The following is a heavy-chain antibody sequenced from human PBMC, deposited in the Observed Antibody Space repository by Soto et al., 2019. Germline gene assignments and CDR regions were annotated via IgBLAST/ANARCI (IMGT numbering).Heavy chain of an antibody. CDR1: GGSVSSSSYY. D-gene: IGHD3-9*01. CDR3: GTLEGLATISYYFDY. J-gene: IGHJ4*02. CDR2: VYYSGST. Sequence: WETLSLTCTVSGGSVSSSSYYWGWVRQPPGKGLEWIGSVYYSGSTYYNPSLESRVTISVDKSKNQFSLKLMSLSAADTAVYYCGTLEGLATISYYFDYWGQGTLVTVSS. V-gene: IGHV4-39*01.